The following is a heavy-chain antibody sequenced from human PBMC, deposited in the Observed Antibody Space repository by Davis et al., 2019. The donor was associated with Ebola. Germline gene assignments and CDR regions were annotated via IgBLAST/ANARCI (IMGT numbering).Heavy chain of an antibody. D-gene: IGHD3-3*01. V-gene: IGHV3-49*04. CDR2: IRSKAYGGTT. CDR1: GFTFGDYA. Sequence: GESLKISCTASGFTFGDYAMSWVRQAPGKGLEWVGFIRSKAYGGTTEYAASVKGRFTISRDDSKSIAYLQMNSLKTEDTAVYYCTREGTLRFLEWLSYYYGMDVWGQGTTVTVSS. J-gene: IGHJ6*02. CDR3: TREGTLRFLEWLSYYYGMDV.